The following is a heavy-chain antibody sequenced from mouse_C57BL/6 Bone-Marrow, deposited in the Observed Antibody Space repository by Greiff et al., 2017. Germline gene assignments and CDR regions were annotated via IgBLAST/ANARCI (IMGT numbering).Heavy chain of an antibody. CDR3: AKDGSPYAMDY. J-gene: IGHJ4*01. V-gene: IGHV5-4*01. Sequence: VQLKESGGGLVKPGGSLKLSCAASGFTFSSYAMSWVRQTPEKRLEWVATISDGGSYTYYPDNVKGRFTISRDNAKNNLYLQMSHLKSEDTAMYYCAKDGSPYAMDYWGQGTSVTVSS. CDR1: GFTFSSYA. CDR2: ISDGGSYT.